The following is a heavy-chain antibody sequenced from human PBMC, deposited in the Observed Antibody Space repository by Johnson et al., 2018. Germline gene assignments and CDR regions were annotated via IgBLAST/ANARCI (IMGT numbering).Heavy chain of an antibody. Sequence: QVQLQESGPGLVKPSETLSLICTVSGVSLSLHQWNWIRQPPGKGLEWLGVIYESGGTKYNPSLNSRAPISLGASKNLFSLKLSSVTAADWAVYYCARESFSVTSVNDGCCIWAQGTMVTVSS. CDR3: ARESFSVTSVNDGCCI. D-gene: IGHD3-10*01. V-gene: IGHV4-59*11. CDR1: GVSLSLHQ. J-gene: IGHJ3*02. CDR2: IYESGGT.